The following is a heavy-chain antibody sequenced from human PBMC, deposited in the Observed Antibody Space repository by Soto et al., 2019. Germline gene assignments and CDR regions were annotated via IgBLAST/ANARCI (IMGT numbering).Heavy chain of an antibody. J-gene: IGHJ6*02. CDR2: IYYSGST. D-gene: IGHD3-3*01. CDR3: ARDRGYDFWSGLIYGMDV. CDR1: GGSISSGGYY. Sequence: PSETLSLTCTVSGGSISSGGYYWSWIRQHPEKGLEWIGYIYYSGSTYYNPSLKSRVTISVDTSKNQFSLKLSSVTAADTAVYYCARDRGYDFWSGLIYGMDVWGQGTTVTVSS. V-gene: IGHV4-31*03.